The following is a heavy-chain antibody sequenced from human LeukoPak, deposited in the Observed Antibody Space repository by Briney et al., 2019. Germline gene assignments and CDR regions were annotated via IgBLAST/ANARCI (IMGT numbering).Heavy chain of an antibody. V-gene: IGHV3-49*04. CDR2: IASETYGGTA. Sequence: GGSLRLSCTASGFTFGDYAMTWVRQTPGKGLEWVGFIASETYGGTAEYAASVKGRFIISRDDSKSIAYLQMNSLKTEDTAVYYCTRDQTPYYWGQGTLVTVSS. CDR1: GFTFGDYA. J-gene: IGHJ4*02. CDR3: TRDQTPYY.